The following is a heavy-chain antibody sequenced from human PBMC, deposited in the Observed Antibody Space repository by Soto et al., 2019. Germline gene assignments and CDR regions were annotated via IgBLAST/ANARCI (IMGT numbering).Heavy chain of an antibody. CDR3: ATQIYYSDTGPNFQYYFDS. V-gene: IGHV5-10-1*01. D-gene: IGHD3-22*01. CDR2: IDPSDSQT. J-gene: IGHJ4*02. CDR1: GYSFAGYW. Sequence: GESLKISCNGSGYSFAGYWITWVRQKPGKGLEWMGRIDPSDSQTYYSPSFRGHVTISVTKSITTVFLQWSSLRASDTAMYYCATQIYYSDTGPNFQYYFDSWGQGTLVTVSS.